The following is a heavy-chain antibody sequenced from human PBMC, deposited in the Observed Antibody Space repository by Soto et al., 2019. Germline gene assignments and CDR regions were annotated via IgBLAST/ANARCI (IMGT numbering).Heavy chain of an antibody. J-gene: IGHJ4*02. CDR2: ISAYNGNT. CDR1: GYTFTSYG. D-gene: IGHD4-17*01. V-gene: IGHV1-18*01. Sequence: QVQLVQSGAEVKKPGASVKVSCKASGYTFTSYGISWVRQAPGQGLEWMGWISAYNGNTNYAQKLQGRVTMTTDTSTSTADMELRSLRSDDTAVYYCARVLPSTVTTLPPDYWGQGTLVTVSS. CDR3: ARVLPSTVTTLPPDY.